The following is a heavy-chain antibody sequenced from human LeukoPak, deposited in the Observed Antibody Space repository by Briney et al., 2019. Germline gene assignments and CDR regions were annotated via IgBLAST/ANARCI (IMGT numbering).Heavy chain of an antibody. CDR2: ISDSGGST. CDR3: AKSLFVVVPAAMFDFDY. CDR1: GFTFSSYA. Sequence: GGSLRLSCAASGFTFSSYAMSWVRQAPGKGLEWVSAISDSGGSTYYADSVKGRFTISRDNSKNTLYLQMNSLRAEDTAVYYCAKSLFVVVPAAMFDFDYWGQGTLVTVSS. D-gene: IGHD2-2*01. J-gene: IGHJ4*02. V-gene: IGHV3-23*01.